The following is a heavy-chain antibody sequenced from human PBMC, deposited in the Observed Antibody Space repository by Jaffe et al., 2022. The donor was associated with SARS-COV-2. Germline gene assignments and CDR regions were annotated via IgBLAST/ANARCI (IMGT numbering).Heavy chain of an antibody. J-gene: IGHJ3*02. CDR2: IYYSGST. V-gene: IGHV4-59*01. D-gene: IGHD5-18*01. CDR1: GGSISSYY. Sequence: QVQLQESGPGLVKPSETLSLTCTVSGGSISSYYWSWIRQPPGKGLEWIGYIYYSGSTNYNPSLKSRVTISVDTSKNQFSLKLSSVTAADTAVYYCARGAAMVRVNSDAFDIWGQGTMVTVSS. CDR3: ARGAAMVRVNSDAFDI.